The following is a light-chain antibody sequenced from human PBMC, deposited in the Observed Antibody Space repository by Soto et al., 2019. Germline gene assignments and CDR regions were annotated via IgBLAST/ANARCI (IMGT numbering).Light chain of an antibody. CDR1: QSVSRNY. J-gene: IGKJ1*01. Sequence: EIVLTQSPGTLSLSPGERATLSCRASQSVSRNYLAWYQQKPGQAPRLLIYGASSRAAGTPDRFTGSGSGTDFTLSIDRLEPEDFAVYHCQQYGSSPWTFGQGTKEDIK. CDR3: QQYGSSPWT. CDR2: GAS. V-gene: IGKV3-20*01.